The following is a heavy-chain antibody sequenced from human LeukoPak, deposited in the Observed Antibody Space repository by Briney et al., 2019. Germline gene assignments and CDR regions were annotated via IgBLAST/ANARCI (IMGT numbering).Heavy chain of an antibody. CDR3: ALLGTSDY. CDR2: IGGSGSPI. CDR1: GVTFHYYS. Sequence: AGSLRLSCAVSGVTFHYYSMSWVRQAPGKGLEWVSYIGGSGSPIYYADFVKGRFTISRDNAKNSLYLQMNSLRDEDTAVYYCALLGTSDYWGQGTLVTVSS. V-gene: IGHV3-48*02. D-gene: IGHD7-27*01. J-gene: IGHJ4*02.